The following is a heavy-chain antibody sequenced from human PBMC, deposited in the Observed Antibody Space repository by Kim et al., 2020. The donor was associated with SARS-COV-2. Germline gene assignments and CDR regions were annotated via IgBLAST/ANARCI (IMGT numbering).Heavy chain of an antibody. Sequence: GGSLRLSCAASGFTFSSYAMHWVRQAPGKGLEWVAVISYDGSNKYCADSVKGRFTISRDNSKNTLYLQMNSLRAEDTAVYYCARDGDAVAVTWLSRDVAFDVWGPGTMVAAAS. V-gene: IGHV3-30*04. D-gene: IGHD2-21*02. CDR2: ISYDGSNK. J-gene: IGHJ3*01. CDR1: GFTFSSYA. CDR3: ARDGDAVAVTWLSRDVAFDV.